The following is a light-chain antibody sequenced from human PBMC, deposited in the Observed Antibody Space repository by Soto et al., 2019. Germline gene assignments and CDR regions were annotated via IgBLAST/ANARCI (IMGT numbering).Light chain of an antibody. J-gene: IGLJ2*01. CDR1: SSNIESNY. V-gene: IGLV1-47*01. CDR2: RNN. Sequence: QSVLNQPPSASGTPGQRVTISCSGSSSNIESNYVYWYQQLPGTAPKLVIYRNNQRPSGVPDRLSGSKSGTSASLAISGLRSEDEADYYCATWDDSLSGRVFGGGTKLTVL. CDR3: ATWDDSLSGRV.